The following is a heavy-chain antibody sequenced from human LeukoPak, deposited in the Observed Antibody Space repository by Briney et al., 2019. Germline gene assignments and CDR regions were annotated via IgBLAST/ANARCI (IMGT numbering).Heavy chain of an antibody. CDR3: ARARNWFDP. V-gene: IGHV4-59*01. Sequence: SETLSLTCNVSDDSINDCYWSWIRQSPGKGLEWIGAIYYTGSTKYTSSLKSRVTISLDTSKSQFSLGLTSVTAADTAVYHCARARNWFDPWGRGMLVTVSS. CDR1: DDSINDCY. CDR2: IYYTGST. J-gene: IGHJ5*02.